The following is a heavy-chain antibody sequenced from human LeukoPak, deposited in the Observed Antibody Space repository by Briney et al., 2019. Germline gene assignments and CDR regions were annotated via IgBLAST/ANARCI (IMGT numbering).Heavy chain of an antibody. D-gene: IGHD4-17*01. J-gene: IGHJ4*02. CDR3: ARDKAYGDSEDF. CDR2: IIQDGSEK. CDR1: GFTFRNYW. Sequence: GGSLRLPCAASGFTFRNYWMSWVRQAPGKGLEWVANIIQDGSEKNYVDSVKGRFTISRDNAKNSLYLQMNSLRAEDTAVYYCARDKAYGDSEDFWGQGTLVTVSS. V-gene: IGHV3-7*05.